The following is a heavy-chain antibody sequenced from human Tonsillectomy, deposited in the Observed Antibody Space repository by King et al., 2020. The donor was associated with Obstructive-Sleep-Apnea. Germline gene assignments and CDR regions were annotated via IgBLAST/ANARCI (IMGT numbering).Heavy chain of an antibody. CDR1: GFSFRSYW. J-gene: IGHJ6*02. D-gene: IGHD3-3*01. Sequence: VQLVESGGDLVQPGGSLRLSCAASGFSFRSYWMYWVRQAPGKGLVWVSRMNSDGSGIYYAKSVEGRFTISRDNAKNTLFLQMNSLRVEDTAVYYCATGLLRFLGWSSGMDVWGQGTTVTVSS. V-gene: IGHV3-74*01. CDR3: ATGLLRFLGWSSGMDV. CDR2: MNSDGSGI.